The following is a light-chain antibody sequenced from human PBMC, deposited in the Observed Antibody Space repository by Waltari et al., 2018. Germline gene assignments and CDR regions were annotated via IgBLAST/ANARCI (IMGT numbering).Light chain of an antibody. V-gene: IGLV2-14*03. CDR2: DVT. CDR3: SSYTTTNTVV. CDR1: SSDVGAYNY. Sequence: QSALTQPASVSGSPGQSITISCIGTSSDVGAYNYVSWYQQHPGKAPKLITFDVTKRPSGVSVRFSGSKSGNRASLTVSGLQTEDEAHYYCSSYTTTNTVVFGGGTKVTVL. J-gene: IGLJ2*01.